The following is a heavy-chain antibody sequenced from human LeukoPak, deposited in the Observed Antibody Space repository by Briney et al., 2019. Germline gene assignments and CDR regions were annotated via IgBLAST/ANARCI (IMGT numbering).Heavy chain of an antibody. CDR3: ARESMATVSLDA. CDR2: IYYSGGT. V-gene: IGHV4-30-4*01. CDR1: GGSISSGDYY. D-gene: IGHD5-24*01. J-gene: IGHJ3*01. Sequence: SETLSLTCTVSGGSISSGDYYWSWIRQPPGKGLEWIGYIYYSGGTYYNPSLKSRVTISVDTSKNQFSLKLSSVTAADTAVYYCARESMATVSLDAWGQGTMVTVSS.